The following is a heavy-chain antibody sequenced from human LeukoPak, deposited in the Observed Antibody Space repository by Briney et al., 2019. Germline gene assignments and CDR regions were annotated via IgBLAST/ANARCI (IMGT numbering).Heavy chain of an antibody. V-gene: IGHV1-18*04. J-gene: IGHJ4*02. CDR2: ISAYNGNT. CDR3: ASGRVVPAAMDFDY. CDR1: GYTFTSYG. D-gene: IGHD2-2*01. Sequence: ASVKVSCKASGYTFTSYGISWVRQAPGQGLEWMGWISAYNGNTNYAQKLQGRVTMTEDTSTSTAYMELRSLRSDDTAVYYCASGRVVPAAMDFDYWGQGTLVTVSS.